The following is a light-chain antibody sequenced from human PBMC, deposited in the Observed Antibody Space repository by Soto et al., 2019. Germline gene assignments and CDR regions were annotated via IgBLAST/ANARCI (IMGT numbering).Light chain of an antibody. CDR1: QSINNL. V-gene: IGKV1-5*01. CDR3: QQYKSYSQT. J-gene: IGKJ1*01. Sequence: DGQMTKSPSNLSSAVGDRVTITCRASQSINNLLAWYQQKPGKAPKFLIYDVSTLESGVPSRFSGSGSGTEFTLTISSLQPEDFATYYCQQYKSYSQTFGQGTKVDIK. CDR2: DVS.